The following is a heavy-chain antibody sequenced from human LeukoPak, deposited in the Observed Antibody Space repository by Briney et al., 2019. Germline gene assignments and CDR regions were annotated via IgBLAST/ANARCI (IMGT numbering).Heavy chain of an antibody. CDR1: GFTFSSYS. J-gene: IGHJ5*02. CDR2: ISSSSSTI. CDR3: ARDSPASPLGA. Sequence: PGGSLRLSCAASGFTFSSYSMNWVRQAPGKGLEWVSYISSSSSTIYYADSVKGRFTISRDNAKNSLYLQMNSLRAEDTAGYYCARDSPASPLGAWGQGTLVTASS. D-gene: IGHD3-16*01. V-gene: IGHV3-48*01.